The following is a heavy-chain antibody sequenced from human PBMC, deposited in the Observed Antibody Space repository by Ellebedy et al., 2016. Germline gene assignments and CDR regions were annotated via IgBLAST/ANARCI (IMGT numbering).Heavy chain of an antibody. Sequence: GGSLRLSCAASGFTFSSYAMSWVRQAPGKGLEWVSAISGSGGSTYYADSVKGRFIISRDNSKNTLYLQMNSLRAEDTAVYYCANSLVGATGLLFYWGQGTLVTVSS. CDR2: ISGSGGST. D-gene: IGHD1-26*01. CDR3: ANSLVGATGLLFY. CDR1: GFTFSSYA. J-gene: IGHJ4*02. V-gene: IGHV3-23*01.